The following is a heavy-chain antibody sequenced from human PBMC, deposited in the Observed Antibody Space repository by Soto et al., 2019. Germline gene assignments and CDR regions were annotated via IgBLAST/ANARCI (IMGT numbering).Heavy chain of an antibody. D-gene: IGHD3-22*01. CDR2: IIPIFGTA. CDR3: ARGTWSSGYSAPFDY. CDR1: RYTLTNYA. J-gene: IGHJ4*02. Sequence: SVKVSCKAPRYTLTNYAISWVRQAPGQGLEWMGGIIPIFGTANYAQKFQGRVTITADESTSTAYMELSSLRSEDTAVYYCARGTWSSGYSAPFDYWGQGTLVTVSS. V-gene: IGHV1-69*13.